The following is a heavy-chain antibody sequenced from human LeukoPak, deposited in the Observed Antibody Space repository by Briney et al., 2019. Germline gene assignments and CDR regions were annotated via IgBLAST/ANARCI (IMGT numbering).Heavy chain of an antibody. CDR3: ARVGFYGDSIDY. Sequence: SETLSLTCTVSGGSISCFYWSWIRQPPGKGLEWIGYIYYSGSTNYNPSLKSRVTISVDTSKNQFSLKMRSVTAADTAVYYCARVGFYGDSIDYWGQGILVTVSS. CDR2: IYYSGST. J-gene: IGHJ4*02. V-gene: IGHV4-59*01. CDR1: GGSISCFY. D-gene: IGHD4-17*01.